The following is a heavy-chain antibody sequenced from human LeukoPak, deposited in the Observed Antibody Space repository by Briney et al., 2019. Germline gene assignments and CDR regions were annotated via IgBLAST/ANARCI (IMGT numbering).Heavy chain of an antibody. CDR3: ASATGTPAWVAPLGFFDY. Sequence: ASVKVSCKASGYTFTNYGTSWVRQAPGQGLEWMGWIDIYNGNTNYAQKLQGRVTMTTDTSTSTAYLQWSSLKASDTAMYYCASATGTPAWVAPLGFFDYWAREPWSPSPQ. V-gene: IGHV1-18*01. D-gene: IGHD1-1*01. CDR2: IDIYNGNT. J-gene: IGHJ4*02. CDR1: GYTFTNYG.